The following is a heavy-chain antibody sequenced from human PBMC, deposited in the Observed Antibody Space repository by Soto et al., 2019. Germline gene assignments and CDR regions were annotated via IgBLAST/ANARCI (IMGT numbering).Heavy chain of an antibody. CDR1: GFSFSSYA. CDR2: ISGSGGST. CDR3: AKDSRDTYYYGSWGFDP. D-gene: IGHD3-10*01. Sequence: VQLVESGGGVVQPGRSLRLSCAASGFSFSSYAMSWVRQAPGKGLEWVSAISGSGGSTYYADSVKGRFTISRDNSKNTLYLQMNSLRAEDTAVFYCAKDSRDTYYYGSWGFDPWGQGTLVTVSS. V-gene: IGHV3-23*04. J-gene: IGHJ5*02.